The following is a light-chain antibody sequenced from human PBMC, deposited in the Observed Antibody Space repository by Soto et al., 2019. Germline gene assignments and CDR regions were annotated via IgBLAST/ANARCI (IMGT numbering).Light chain of an antibody. CDR3: AAWDDSLNAFYV. V-gene: IGLV1-44*01. Sequence: QSVLTQPPSASGTPGQRVTVSCSGSSSNIGKNTVNWYQHLPGTAPKLLIYSNDQRPSGVPDRFSGSKSGTSASLAISGLQSEDEADYYCAAWDDSLNAFYVFGTGTKATVL. J-gene: IGLJ1*01. CDR2: SND. CDR1: SSNIGKNT.